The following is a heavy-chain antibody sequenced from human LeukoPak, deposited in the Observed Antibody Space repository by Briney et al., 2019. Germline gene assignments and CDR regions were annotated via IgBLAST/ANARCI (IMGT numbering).Heavy chain of an antibody. D-gene: IGHD3-10*01. J-gene: IGHJ4*02. CDR2: IIPIFGTA. V-gene: IGHV1-69*06. Sequence: ASVKVSCKASGGTFSSYAISWVRQAPGQGLEWMGGIIPIFGTANYAQKFQGRVTITADKSTSTAYMELSSLRSEDTAVYYCARVSWFGELPNYWGQGTLVSVSS. CDR1: GGTFSSYA. CDR3: ARVSWFGELPNY.